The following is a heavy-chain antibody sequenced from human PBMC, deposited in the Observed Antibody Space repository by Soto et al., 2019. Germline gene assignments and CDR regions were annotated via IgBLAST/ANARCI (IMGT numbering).Heavy chain of an antibody. CDR1: GGSISSYY. Sequence: PSETLSLTCTVSGGSISSYYWSWIRQPPGKGLEWIGYIYYSGSTNYNPSLKSRVTISVDTSKNQFSLELSSVTAADMAVYYCARDRRDCSSTSCRPRGMDVWGQGTTVTVS. CDR3: ARDRRDCSSTSCRPRGMDV. CDR2: IYYSGST. V-gene: IGHV4-59*01. D-gene: IGHD2-2*01. J-gene: IGHJ6*02.